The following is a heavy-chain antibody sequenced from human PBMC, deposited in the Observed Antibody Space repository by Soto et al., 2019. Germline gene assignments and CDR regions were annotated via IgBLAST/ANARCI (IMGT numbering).Heavy chain of an antibody. D-gene: IGHD3-3*02. CDR2: ITSSGSYV. J-gene: IGHJ6*02. V-gene: IGHV3-21*01. CDR3: VKDEGIEAMDV. CDR1: GLTFSRNT. Sequence: GGSLRLSCVTSGLTFSRNTMNWVRQAPGKGLEWVASITSSGSYVYYADSVKGRFSASRDNAKNSLSLQMDSLRPDDTAIYFCVKDEGIEAMDVWGQGTTVTV.